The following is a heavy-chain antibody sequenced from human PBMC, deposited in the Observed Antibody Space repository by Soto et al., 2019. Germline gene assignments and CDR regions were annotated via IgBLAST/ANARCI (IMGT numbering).Heavy chain of an antibody. CDR2: INPNNGNT. CDR3: AIPFVVVPGALTEASGMDV. J-gene: IGHJ6*01. D-gene: IGHD2-2*01. V-gene: IGHV1-18*04. CDR1: GYTFTSYY. Sequence: ASVKVSCKASGYTFTSYYIHWVRQAPGQGLEWMGWINPNNGNTNYAQKFQGRVTMTTDTSTSTAYMELRRLRSDDTAVYYCAIPFVVVPGALTEASGMDVWGQGATGTVSS.